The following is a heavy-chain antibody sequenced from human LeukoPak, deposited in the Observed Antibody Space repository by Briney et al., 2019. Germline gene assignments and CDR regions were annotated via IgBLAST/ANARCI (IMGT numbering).Heavy chain of an antibody. CDR2: ISGSGGST. D-gene: IGHD3-22*01. V-gene: IGHV3-23*01. J-gene: IGHJ4*02. CDR3: AKRGRATTKQSYYYDSSGYWDYFDY. CDR1: GFTFSSYS. Sequence: PGGSLRLSCAASGFTFSSYSMNWVRQAPGKGLEWVSAISGSGGSTYYADSVKGRFTISRDNSKNTLYLQMNSLRAEDTAVYYCAKRGRATTKQSYYYDSSGYWDYFDYWGQGTLVTVSS.